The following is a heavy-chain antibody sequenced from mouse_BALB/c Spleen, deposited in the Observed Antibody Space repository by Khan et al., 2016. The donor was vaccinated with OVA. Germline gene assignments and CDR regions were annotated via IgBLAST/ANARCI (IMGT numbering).Heavy chain of an antibody. CDR1: GFTFRSFG. CDR3: VRGNWAWFAY. D-gene: IGHD4-1*01. J-gene: IGHJ3*01. Sequence: EVELVESGGGLVQPGGSRKLACAASGFTFRSFGMHRVSQAPEKGLEWVAYISSDSITLYYADTVNGRFTITRDKPRNTLFLQMTMLCSEDTAMYYCVRGNWAWFAYWGQGTLVTVSA. V-gene: IGHV5-17*02. CDR2: ISSDSITL.